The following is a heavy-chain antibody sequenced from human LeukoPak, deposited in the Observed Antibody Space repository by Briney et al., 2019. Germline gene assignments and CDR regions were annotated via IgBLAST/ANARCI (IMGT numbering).Heavy chain of an antibody. CDR1: GFTVSSFW. Sequence: GGSLRLSCSASGFTVSSFWMSWVRQAPGNGLEWVANIKQDGSEKYYVDSVKGRFTISRDNAKNYTAVYYCARDPHGDYASDAFDFWGQGTMVTVSS. CDR3: FDF. D-gene: IGHD4-17*01. V-gene: IGHV3-7*01. J-gene: IGHJ3*01. CDR2: IKQDGSEK.